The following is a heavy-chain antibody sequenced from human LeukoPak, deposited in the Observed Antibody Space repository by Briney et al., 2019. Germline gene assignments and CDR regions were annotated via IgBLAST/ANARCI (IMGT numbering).Heavy chain of an antibody. CDR1: GFTFSDYY. Sequence: PGGSLRLSYAASGFTFSDYYLSWIRQAPGEGLGWVSYISSSGSTIYYADSVKGRFTISRDNAKNSLYLQMNSLRAEDTAVYYCARDQGMADYGMDVWGQGTTVTVSS. CDR3: ARDQGMADYGMDV. J-gene: IGHJ6*02. V-gene: IGHV3-11*01. CDR2: ISSSGSTI. D-gene: IGHD6-13*01.